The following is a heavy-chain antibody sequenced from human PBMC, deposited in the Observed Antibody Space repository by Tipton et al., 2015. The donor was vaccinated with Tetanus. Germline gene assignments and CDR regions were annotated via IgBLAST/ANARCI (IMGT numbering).Heavy chain of an antibody. CDR3: ARHESLVGGSYDY. D-gene: IGHD3-10*01. CDR1: GGSISSGNYY. Sequence: TLSLTCTVSGGSISSGNYYWGWIRQPPGKGLEWIGSLYFSGRTYYSPPLKSRVTISVDTSNNHLSLKLTSVTAADSAVYYCARHESLVGGSYDYWGQGTLVTVSS. CDR2: LYFSGRT. V-gene: IGHV4-39*01. J-gene: IGHJ4*02.